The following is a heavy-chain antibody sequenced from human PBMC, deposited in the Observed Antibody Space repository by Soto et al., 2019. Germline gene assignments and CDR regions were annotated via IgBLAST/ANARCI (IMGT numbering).Heavy chain of an antibody. CDR2: INPNSGGT. D-gene: IGHD2-15*01. CDR3: ARDRYCSGGSCYSGDSRAFDI. J-gene: IGHJ3*02. CDR1: GYTFTGYY. Sequence: ASVKVSCKASGYTFTGYYMHWVRQAPGQGLEWMGWINPNSGGTNYAQKFQGWVTMTRDKSTSTAYMELSSLRSEDTAVYYCARDRYCSGGSCYSGDSRAFDIWGQGTMVTVSS. V-gene: IGHV1-2*04.